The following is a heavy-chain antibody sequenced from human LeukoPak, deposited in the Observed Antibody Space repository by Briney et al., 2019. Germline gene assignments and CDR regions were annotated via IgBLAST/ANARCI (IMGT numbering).Heavy chain of an antibody. CDR3: AKGYDFWSGLNWFDP. Sequence: GGSLRLSCAASGFTFSSYGMHWVRQAPGKGLEWVAVISYDGSNKYYADSVKGRFTISRDNSKNTLYLQMNSLRAEDTAVYYCAKGYDFWSGLNWFDPWGQGTLVTVSS. D-gene: IGHD3-3*01. CDR1: GFTFSSYG. J-gene: IGHJ5*02. V-gene: IGHV3-30*18. CDR2: ISYDGSNK.